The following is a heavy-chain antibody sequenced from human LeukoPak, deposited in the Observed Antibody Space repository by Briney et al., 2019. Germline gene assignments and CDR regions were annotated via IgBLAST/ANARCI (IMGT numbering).Heavy chain of an antibody. CDR3: ARGQWLVY. CDR1: GGSFSGYY. D-gene: IGHD6-19*01. CDR2: INHSGST. J-gene: IGHJ4*02. Sequence: SETLSLTCAVYGGSFSGYYWSWIRQPPGKGLEWVGEINHSGSTNYNPSLKSRVTISVDTSKNQFSLKLSSVTAADTAVYYCARGQWLVYWGQGTLVTVSS. V-gene: IGHV4-34*01.